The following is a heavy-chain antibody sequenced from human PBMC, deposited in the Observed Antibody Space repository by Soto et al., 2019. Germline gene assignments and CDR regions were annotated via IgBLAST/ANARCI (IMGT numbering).Heavy chain of an antibody. D-gene: IGHD2-2*01. V-gene: IGHV3-21*01. J-gene: IGHJ5*02. CDR1: GFTFSSYS. CDR2: ISSSSSYI. Sequence: GGSLRLSCAASGFTFSSYSMNWVRQAPGKGLEWVSSISSSSSYIYYADSVKGRFTISRDNAKNSLYLQMNSLRAEDTAVYYCARGPDIVVVPAAQTRWFDPWGQGTLVTVSS. CDR3: ARGPDIVVVPAAQTRWFDP.